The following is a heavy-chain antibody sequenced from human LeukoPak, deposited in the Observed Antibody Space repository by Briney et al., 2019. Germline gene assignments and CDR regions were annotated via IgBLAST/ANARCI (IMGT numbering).Heavy chain of an antibody. CDR1: GFTFSSYW. D-gene: IGHD4-23*01. V-gene: IGHV3-74*01. CDR3: VRGNDYGGPHY. J-gene: IGHJ4*02. CDR2: IDRDGSRI. Sequence: GGSLRLSCAVSGFTFSSYWMHWVRQAPGKGLVWVSRIDRDGSRINYADSVKGRYTISRDNGKNTLFLQVNSLRAEDAAVYYCVRGNDYGGPHYWGQGTLVTVSS.